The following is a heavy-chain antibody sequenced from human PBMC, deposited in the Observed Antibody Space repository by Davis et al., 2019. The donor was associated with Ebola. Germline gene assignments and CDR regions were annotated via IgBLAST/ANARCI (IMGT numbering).Heavy chain of an antibody. CDR1: AGSISRYD. V-gene: IGHV4-59*12. Sequence: SETLSLTCTVSAGSISRYDWSWIRQPPGKGLEWIGYIYYSGSTNYNPSLKSRVTISVDKSKNQFSLKLSSVTAADTAVYYCARDGGYSGYDSGSYGYWGQGTLVTVSS. CDR3: ARDGGYSGYDSGSYGY. D-gene: IGHD5-12*01. J-gene: IGHJ4*02. CDR2: IYYSGST.